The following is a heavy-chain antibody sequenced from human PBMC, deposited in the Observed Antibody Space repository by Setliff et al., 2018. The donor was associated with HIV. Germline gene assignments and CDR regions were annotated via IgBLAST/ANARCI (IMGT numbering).Heavy chain of an antibody. V-gene: IGHV1-8*02. CDR3: ARARRDSYDRGRRNHYYIDV. CDR2: MNPNSGNT. D-gene: IGHD3-22*01. CDR1: GYTFSSYD. J-gene: IGHJ6*03. Sequence: GASVKVSCKASGYTFSSYDINWVRQATGQGFEWMGWMNPNSGNTGYAQKFQGRVTMTRDTSISTAYMELNNLEFEDTAVYYCARARRDSYDRGRRNHYYIDVWGKGTTVTVSS.